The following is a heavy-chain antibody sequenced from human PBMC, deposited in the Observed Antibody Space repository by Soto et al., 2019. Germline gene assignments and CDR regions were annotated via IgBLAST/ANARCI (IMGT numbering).Heavy chain of an antibody. J-gene: IGHJ4*02. V-gene: IGHV3-7*01. D-gene: IGHD4-17*01. CDR2: IKQDGSEK. CDR1: GFTFSSHL. CDR3: ARDGDYGNLFDY. Sequence: GGAPRPPPAAPGFTFSSHLWSWGRHAPGKGLEWVANIKQDGSEKYYVDSVKGRFTISRDNAKNSLYLQMNSLRAEDTAVYYCARDGDYGNLFDYWGQGTLVTVSS.